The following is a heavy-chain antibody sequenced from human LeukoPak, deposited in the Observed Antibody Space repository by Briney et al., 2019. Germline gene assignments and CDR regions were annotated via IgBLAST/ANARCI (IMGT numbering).Heavy chain of an antibody. CDR1: GFTVSSNY. CDR2: IYSGGST. CDR3: ARDPPQYCSSTSCYYYYYMDV. D-gene: IGHD2-2*01. J-gene: IGHJ6*03. Sequence: GGSLRLSCAASGFTVSSNYMRWVRQAPGKGLEWVSVIYSGGSTYYADSVKGRFTISRDNSKNTLYLQMNSLRAEDTAVYYCARDPPQYCSSTSCYYYYYMDVWGKGTTVTVSS. V-gene: IGHV3-66*02.